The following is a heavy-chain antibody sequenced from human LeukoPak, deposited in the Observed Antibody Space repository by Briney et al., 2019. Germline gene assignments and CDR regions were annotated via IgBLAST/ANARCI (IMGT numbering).Heavy chain of an antibody. CDR1: GGSISSDGVY. CDR3: ASSIAAAQAFDI. V-gene: IGHV4-39*07. D-gene: IGHD6-6*01. Sequence: SETLSLTCTVSGGSISSDGVYWGWVRQPPGKGLEWIGEINHSGSTNYNPSLKSRVTISVDTSKNQFSLKLSSVTAADTAVYYCASSIAAAQAFDIWGQGTMVTVSS. J-gene: IGHJ3*02. CDR2: INHSGST.